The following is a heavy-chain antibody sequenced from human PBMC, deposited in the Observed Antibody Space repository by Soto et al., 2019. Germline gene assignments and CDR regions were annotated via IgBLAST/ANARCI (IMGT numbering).Heavy chain of an antibody. D-gene: IGHD3-3*01. CDR2: TYYSGST. CDR1: GYSISSASYY. Sequence: SETLSLTCTVSGYSISSASYYWGWVRQPPGKGLEWIGSTYYSGSTYYNPSLKSRVTISVDTSKNQFSLKLSSVTAADTAVYYCATMGSPATRFYYFDNWGQGTLVTVSS. V-gene: IGHV4-39*07. CDR3: ATMGSPATRFYYFDN. J-gene: IGHJ4*02.